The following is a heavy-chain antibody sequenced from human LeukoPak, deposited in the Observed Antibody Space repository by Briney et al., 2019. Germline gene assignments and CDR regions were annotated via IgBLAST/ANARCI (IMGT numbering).Heavy chain of an antibody. D-gene: IGHD4-23*01. CDR1: GFTFSSYW. CDR3: ARGRPHGNDY. CDR2: IASDGSST. Sequence: PGGSLRLSCAASGFTFSSYWMNWVRQAPGKGLVWVSRIASDGSSTTYADSVKGRFSISRDNAKNTLYLQMYSLRVEDTAVYYCARGRPHGNDYWGQGTLVTVPS. V-gene: IGHV3-74*01. J-gene: IGHJ4*02.